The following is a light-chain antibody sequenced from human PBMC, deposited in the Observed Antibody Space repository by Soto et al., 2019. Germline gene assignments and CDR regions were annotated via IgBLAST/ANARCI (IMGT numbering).Light chain of an antibody. J-gene: IGLJ1*01. CDR3: CSYAGSYTSYV. CDR1: SSDVGGYNY. Sequence: QSALTQPRSVSGSPGQSVTISCTGTSSDVGGYNYVSWYQQHPGKAPKLILYDVTKRPSGVPDRFSGSKSGNTASLTISGLQAEDEADYYCCSYAGSYTSYVFGTGTKLTVL. CDR2: DVT. V-gene: IGLV2-11*01.